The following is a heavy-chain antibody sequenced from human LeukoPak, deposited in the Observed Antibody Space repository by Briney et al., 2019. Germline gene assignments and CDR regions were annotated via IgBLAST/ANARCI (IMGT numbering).Heavy chain of an antibody. Sequence: SETLSLTCTVSGGSISGYYYNWLRQPPGKALEWIGYIYYSGSTNYKPSLKSRVTISLDTSKNQFSLKLSSVTTADTAVYYCARSVVTLYWYFDLWGRGTLVPVSS. V-gene: IGHV4-59*01. CDR2: IYYSGST. D-gene: IGHD4-23*01. J-gene: IGHJ2*01. CDR3: ARSVVTLYWYFDL. CDR1: GGSISGYY.